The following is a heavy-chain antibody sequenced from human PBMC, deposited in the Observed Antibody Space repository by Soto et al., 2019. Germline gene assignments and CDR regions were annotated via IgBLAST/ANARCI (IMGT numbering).Heavy chain of an antibody. CDR2: INHSGST. J-gene: IGHJ6*02. Sequence: SETLSLTGAVYGGSFSGYYWSWIRQPPGKGLEWIGEINHSGSTNYNPSLKSRVTISVDTSKNQFSLKLSSVTAADTAVYYFARGGVFGYSYGLIYYGMDVWGQGTTVTVSS. CDR3: ARGGVFGYSYGLIYYGMDV. CDR1: GGSFSGYY. D-gene: IGHD5-18*01. V-gene: IGHV4-34*01.